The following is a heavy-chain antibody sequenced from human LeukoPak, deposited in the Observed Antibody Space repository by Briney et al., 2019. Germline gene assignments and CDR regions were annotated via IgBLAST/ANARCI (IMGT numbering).Heavy chain of an antibody. CDR2: ISAYNGNT. Sequence: VKVSCKASGYTFTSYGISWVRQAPGQGLEWMGWISAYNGNTNYAQKLQGRVTMTTDTSTSTAYMELRSLRSDDTAVYYCAREFNYYDSSGYYGIDYRGQGTLVTVSS. CDR3: AREFNYYDSSGYYGIDY. J-gene: IGHJ4*02. D-gene: IGHD3-22*01. V-gene: IGHV1-18*01. CDR1: GYTFTSYG.